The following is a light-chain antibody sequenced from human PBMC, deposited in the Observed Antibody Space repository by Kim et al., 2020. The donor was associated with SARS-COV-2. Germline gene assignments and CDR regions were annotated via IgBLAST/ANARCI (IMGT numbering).Light chain of an antibody. J-gene: IGLJ2*01. CDR3: AAWDDSLSGPL. CDR1: SSNLVINY. Sequence: GQTVTFSCSASSSNLVINYVYWYQQLPGTAPKLRIYRNNQRPSGVPDRFSGSKSGTSASLAISGLRSEDEADYYCAAWDDSLSGPLFGGGTQLTVL. V-gene: IGLV1-47*01. CDR2: RNN.